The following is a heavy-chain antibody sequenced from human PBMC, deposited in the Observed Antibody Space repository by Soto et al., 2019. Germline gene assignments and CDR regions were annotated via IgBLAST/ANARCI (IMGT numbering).Heavy chain of an antibody. CDR3: ARRTREYTSYGMDV. D-gene: IGHD6-6*01. J-gene: IGHJ6*02. V-gene: IGHV4-31*03. Sequence: QVQLQSSGPGLVKPSQTLSLTCTVSGGSISRGGFYWSWIRQHPGKGLEWLGYIYYSGTTSYNPSLESRVKISVDTSENQFSLTLSSVTAADTAVYYCARRTREYTSYGMDVWGQGTTVTVSS. CDR2: IYYSGTT. CDR1: GGSISRGGFY.